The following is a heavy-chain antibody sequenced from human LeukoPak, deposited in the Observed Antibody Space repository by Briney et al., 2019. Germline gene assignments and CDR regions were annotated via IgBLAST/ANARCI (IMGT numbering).Heavy chain of an antibody. CDR2: ISAYNGNT. D-gene: IGHD3-22*01. J-gene: IGHJ1*01. V-gene: IGHV1-18*01. CDR3: ARDTIPYYYDSSGSPSFWIQDLEARYFQH. CDR1: GYTFTSYG. Sequence: ASVKVSCKASGYTFTSYGISWVRQAPGQGLEWMGWISAYNGNTNYAQKLQGRVTMTTDTSTSTAYMELRSLRSDDTAVYYCARDTIPYYYDSSGSPSFWIQDLEARYFQHWGQGTLVTVSS.